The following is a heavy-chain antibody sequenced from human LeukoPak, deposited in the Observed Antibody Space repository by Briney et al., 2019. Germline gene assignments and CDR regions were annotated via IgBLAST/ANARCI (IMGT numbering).Heavy chain of an antibody. Sequence: GGSLRLSCAASGFTFSSYAMHWVRQAPGKGLEWVAVISYDGSNKYYADSVKGRFTISRDNSKNTLYLQMNSLRAEDTAAYYCARDRSEWLIYYYYYGMDVWGQGTTVTVSS. V-gene: IGHV3-30-3*01. D-gene: IGHD6-19*01. J-gene: IGHJ6*02. CDR2: ISYDGSNK. CDR1: GFTFSSYA. CDR3: ARDRSEWLIYYYYYGMDV.